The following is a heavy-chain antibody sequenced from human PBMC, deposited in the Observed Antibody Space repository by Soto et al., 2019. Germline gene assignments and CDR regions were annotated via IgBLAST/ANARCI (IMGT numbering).Heavy chain of an antibody. CDR1: GFTFSSYS. CDR3: ARVSDEYSSSSGAYYYYYYGMDV. J-gene: IGHJ6*02. CDR2: ISSSSSYI. D-gene: IGHD6-6*01. V-gene: IGHV3-21*01. Sequence: GGSLRLSCAASGFTFSSYSMNWVRQAPGKGLEWVSSISSSSSYIYYADSVKGRFTISRDNAKNSLYLQMNSLRAEDTAVYYCARVSDEYSSSSGAYYYYYYGMDVWGQGTTVTVSS.